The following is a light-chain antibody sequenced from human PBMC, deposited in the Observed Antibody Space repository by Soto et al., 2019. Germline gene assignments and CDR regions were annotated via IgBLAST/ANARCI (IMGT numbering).Light chain of an antibody. Sequence: EVVLTQSPGTLSLSPGEGATLSCRASQSVVTSYLAWYQQKYGQSHRLLIYGALYRAPGIQDRFSGSGSGTDFTLSIRRLEPEDFAVYYCKYYDESLWTFGQGTKVDIK. J-gene: IGKJ1*01. CDR3: KYYDESLWT. V-gene: IGKV3-20*01. CDR2: GAL. CDR1: QSVVTSY.